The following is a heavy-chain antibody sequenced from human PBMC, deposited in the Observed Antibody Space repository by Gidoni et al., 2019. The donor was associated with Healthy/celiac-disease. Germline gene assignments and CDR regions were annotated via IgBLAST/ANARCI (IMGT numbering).Heavy chain of an antibody. D-gene: IGHD4-17*01. Sequence: LVKPSETLSLTCTVSGGSISSYYWSWIRQPPGKGLEWIGYIYYSGSTNYNPSLKSRVTISVDTSKNQFSLKLSSVTVADTAVYSCARYDYGGNSCFDYWGKGTLVPVSS. CDR2: IYYSGST. CDR1: GGSISSYY. V-gene: IGHV4-59*01. J-gene: IGHJ4*02. CDR3: ARYDYGGNSCFDY.